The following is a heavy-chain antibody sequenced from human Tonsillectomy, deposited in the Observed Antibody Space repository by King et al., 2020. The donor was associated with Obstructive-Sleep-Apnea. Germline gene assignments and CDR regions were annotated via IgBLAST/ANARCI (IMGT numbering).Heavy chain of an antibody. CDR1: GFTFSSCA. CDR2: ISYDGNNT. CDR3: ASGVGHTMFGVAHYYYYGMDV. Sequence: VQLVESGGGVVQPGRSLRLSCAASGFTFSSCAMHWVRQAPGNGLEWVAVISYDGNNTYYADSLKGRFTISRDNSKNMLYLQMNSLGPEDTAEYYCASGVGHTMFGVAHYYYYGMDVWGQGTTVTVPS. V-gene: IGHV3-30*04. D-gene: IGHD3-3*01. J-gene: IGHJ6*02.